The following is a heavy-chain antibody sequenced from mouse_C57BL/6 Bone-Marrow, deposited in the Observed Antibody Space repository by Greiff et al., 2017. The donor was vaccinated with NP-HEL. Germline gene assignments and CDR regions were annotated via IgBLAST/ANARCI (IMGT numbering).Heavy chain of an antibody. V-gene: IGHV1-52*01. Sequence: QVQLQQPGAELVRPGSSVKLSCKASGYTFTSYWMHWVKQRPIQGLEWIGNIDPSDSETHFNQKFKDKATLTVDKSSSTAYMKLSSLTSEDSAVYYCARGPYGSSSSYAMDYWGQGTSVTVSS. CDR2: IDPSDSET. CDR1: GYTFTSYW. D-gene: IGHD1-1*01. CDR3: ARGPYGSSSSYAMDY. J-gene: IGHJ4*01.